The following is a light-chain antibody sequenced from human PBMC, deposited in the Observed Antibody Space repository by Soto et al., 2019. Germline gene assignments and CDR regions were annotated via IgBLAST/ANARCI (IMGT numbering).Light chain of an antibody. CDR3: QQYNNWPLT. V-gene: IGKV3-15*01. Sequence: EIVMTQSPATLSVSPGERATLSCRASQSVSSNLAWYQQKPGQAPRLLIYGASTRATGIPARFSGSGSGTEFTPTISSLQSEDFGVYYCQQYNNWPLTLGQGTKVDIK. CDR2: GAS. CDR1: QSVSSN. J-gene: IGKJ1*01.